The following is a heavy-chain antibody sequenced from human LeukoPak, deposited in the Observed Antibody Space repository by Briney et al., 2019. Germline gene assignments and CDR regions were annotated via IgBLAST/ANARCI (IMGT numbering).Heavy chain of an antibody. D-gene: IGHD6-19*01. CDR3: ATGQAVAGAFDI. V-gene: IGHV1-18*01. J-gene: IGHJ3*02. CDR2: ISAYNGNT. Sequence: ASVKVSCKASGYTFTSYGISWVRQAPGQGLEWIGWISAYNGNTNYAQKLQGRVTMTTDTSTSTAYMELRSLRSDDTAVYHCATGQAVAGAFDIWGQGTMVTVSS. CDR1: GYTFTSYG.